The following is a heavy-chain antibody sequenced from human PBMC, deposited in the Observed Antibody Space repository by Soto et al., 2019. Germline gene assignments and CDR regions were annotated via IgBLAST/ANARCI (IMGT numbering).Heavy chain of an antibody. Sequence: GSLRLSCAASGFVFDNFGMHWVRQPPGKGLEWVALISFDGSNIFYADSVKGRFTIPRDNSKNTLFLQMNSLRAEDSAVYYCAKEYDYNWLDPWGQGTLVTVSS. J-gene: IGHJ5*02. D-gene: IGHD2-21*02. CDR1: GFVFDNFG. V-gene: IGHV3-30*18. CDR2: ISFDGSNI. CDR3: AKEYDYNWLDP.